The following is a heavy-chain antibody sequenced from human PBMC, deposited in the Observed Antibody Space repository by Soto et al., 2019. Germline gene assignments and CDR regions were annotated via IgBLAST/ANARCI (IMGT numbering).Heavy chain of an antibody. CDR2: IGGSAGGT. V-gene: IGHV3-23*01. CDR3: AKVGGATIRNGMDV. J-gene: IGHJ6*02. D-gene: IGHD3-16*01. Sequence: PGGSMRLSCAASRLTFSSYTRSWVRQTPGKGLEWISTIGGSAGGTYYADSVKGRFTISRDNSKSTLYLQMDSLRAEDTAVYYCAKVGGATIRNGMDVWGQGTTVTVSS. CDR1: RLTFSSYT.